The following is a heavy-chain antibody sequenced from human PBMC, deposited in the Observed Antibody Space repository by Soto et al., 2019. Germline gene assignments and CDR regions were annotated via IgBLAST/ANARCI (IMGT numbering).Heavy chain of an antibody. CDR2: INHSGST. D-gene: IGHD4-17*01. CDR3: ARGGPLTVTTLDLGY. Sequence: QVQLQQWGAGLLKPSETLSLTCAVYGGSFSGYYWSWIRQPPGKGLEWMGEINHSGSTNYNPSLKSRVTLAVDTSKNPFSLKLSSVTAADPAVYYGARGGPLTVTTLDLGYWGQGTLVTVS. CDR1: GGSFSGYY. V-gene: IGHV4-34*01. J-gene: IGHJ4*02.